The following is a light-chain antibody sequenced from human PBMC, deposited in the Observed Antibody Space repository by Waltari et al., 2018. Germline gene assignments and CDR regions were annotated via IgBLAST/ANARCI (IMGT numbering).Light chain of an antibody. J-gene: IGKJ1*01. V-gene: IGKV1-5*03. CDR2: KAS. CDR1: HGISAW. CDR3: QQYDSYTWT. Sequence: IQMTQSPSTLSASIGDRVTITCRPSHGISAWLAWYQHKPGTAPKLLISKASYLESGVPSSFSGSGSGTEFTLTISSLQPDDFATYYCQQYDSYTWTFGQGTKVEIK.